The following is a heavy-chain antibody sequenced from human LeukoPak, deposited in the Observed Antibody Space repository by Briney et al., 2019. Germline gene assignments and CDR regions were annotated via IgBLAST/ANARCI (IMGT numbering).Heavy chain of an antibody. CDR2: ISGSGGST. V-gene: IGHV3-23*01. CDR1: GFTFSSYD. CDR3: AREHYFYHMDG. J-gene: IGHJ6*03. Sequence: GGSLRLSCAASGFTFSSYDMNWVRQAPGKGLEWVSFISGSGGSTYSADSVKGRFTISRDNSKNTLYLQMNSLRAEDTAVYYCAREHYFYHMDGWGEGTTVTVSS.